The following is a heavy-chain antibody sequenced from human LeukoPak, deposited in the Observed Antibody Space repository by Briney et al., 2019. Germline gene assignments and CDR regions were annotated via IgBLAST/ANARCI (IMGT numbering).Heavy chain of an antibody. J-gene: IGHJ4*02. CDR1: GGTFSSYA. CDR2: IIPIFGTA. CDR3: ARGRAVAGGFDY. Sequence: ASVKVSCKASGGTFSSYAISWVRQAPGQGLEWMGGIIPIFGTANYAQKFQGRVTITADKSTSTAYMELSSLRSEDTAMYYCARGRAVAGGFDYWGQGTLVTVSP. D-gene: IGHD6-19*01. V-gene: IGHV1-69*06.